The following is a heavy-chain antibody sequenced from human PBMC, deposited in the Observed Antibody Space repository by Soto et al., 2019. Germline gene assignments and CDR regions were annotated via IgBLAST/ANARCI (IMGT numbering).Heavy chain of an antibody. J-gene: IGHJ3*02. Sequence: PGGSLRLSCAVSGFIFGSYAMTWVRQAPGKGLEWVSSVSGSGGSTYYADSVKGRITISRDNSRNTLYLQMNSLRAEDTAVYYCARDPKMGATHLPQNEPAFDIWGQGTMVTVSS. CDR2: VSGSGGST. V-gene: IGHV3-23*01. CDR3: ARDPKMGATHLPQNEPAFDI. CDR1: GFIFGSYA. D-gene: IGHD1-26*01.